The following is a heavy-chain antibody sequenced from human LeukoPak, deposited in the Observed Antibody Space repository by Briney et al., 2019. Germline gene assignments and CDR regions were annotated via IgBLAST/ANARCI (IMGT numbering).Heavy chain of an antibody. D-gene: IGHD5-18*01. CDR2: ISSSGSTI. CDR3: ARNGRYSYGFDY. Sequence: GGSLRLSCAASGSTFSSYEMNWVRQAPGKGLEWVSYISSSGSTIYYADSVKGRFTISRDNAKNSLYLQMNSLRAEDTAVYYCARNGRYSYGFDYWGQGTLVTVSS. V-gene: IGHV3-48*03. CDR1: GSTFSSYE. J-gene: IGHJ4*02.